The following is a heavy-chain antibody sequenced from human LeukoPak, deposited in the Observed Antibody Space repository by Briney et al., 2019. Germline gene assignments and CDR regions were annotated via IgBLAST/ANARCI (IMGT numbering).Heavy chain of an antibody. Sequence: LXXXXXXXSFXXXXWXXXXQXXXXGXXWFGEINHSGSTNYNPSLKSRVTISVDTSKNQFSLKLSSVTAADTAVYYCVRHFGELLLDYWGQGTLVTVSS. D-gene: IGHD3-10*01. CDR1: XXSFXXXX. CDR3: VRHFGELLLDY. J-gene: IGHJ4*02. V-gene: IGHV4-34*01. CDR2: INHSGST.